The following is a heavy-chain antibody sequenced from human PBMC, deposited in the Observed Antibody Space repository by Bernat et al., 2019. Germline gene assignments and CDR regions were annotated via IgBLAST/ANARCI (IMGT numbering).Heavy chain of an antibody. CDR2: ISYDGSNK. Sequence: QVQLVESGGGVVQPGRSLRLSCAASGFTFSSYGMHWVRQAPGKGLEWVAVISYDGSNKYYADSVKGRFTISRDNSKNTLYLQMNSLVAEDTAVYYCAKRITMIVVVTMGHDAFDICGKGRMFSVSS. D-gene: IGHD3-22*01. J-gene: IGHJ3*02. CDR3: AKRITMIVVVTMGHDAFDI. V-gene: IGHV3-30*18. CDR1: GFTFSSYG.